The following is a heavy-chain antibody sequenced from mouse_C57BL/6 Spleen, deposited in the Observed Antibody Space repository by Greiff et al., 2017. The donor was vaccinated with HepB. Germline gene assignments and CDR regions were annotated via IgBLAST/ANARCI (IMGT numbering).Heavy chain of an antibody. D-gene: IGHD3-1*01. Sequence: EVKVVESEGGLVQPGSSMKLSCTASGFTFSDYYMAWVRQVPEKGLEWVANINYDGSSTYYLDSLKSRFIISRDNAKNILYLQMSSLKSEDTATYYCARDLGGNYGYFDVWGTGTTVTVSS. CDR3: ARDLGGNYGYFDV. CDR1: GFTFSDYY. V-gene: IGHV5-16*01. J-gene: IGHJ1*03. CDR2: INYDGSST.